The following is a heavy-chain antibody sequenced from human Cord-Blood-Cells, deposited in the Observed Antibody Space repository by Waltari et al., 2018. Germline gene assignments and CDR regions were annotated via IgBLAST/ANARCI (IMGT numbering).Heavy chain of an antibody. Sequence: QVQLVQSGAEVKKPGASVKVSCKASGYTFTSYAMHWVRQAPGQRLEWMGWINAGNGNTKYSQKFQGRVTITRDTSASTAYMELSSLRSEDTAVYYCARVLYYDSSGYYYFAFDIWGQGTVVTVSS. CDR1: GYTFTSYA. V-gene: IGHV1-3*01. CDR2: INAGNGNT. CDR3: ARVLYYDSSGYYYFAFDI. D-gene: IGHD3-22*01. J-gene: IGHJ3*02.